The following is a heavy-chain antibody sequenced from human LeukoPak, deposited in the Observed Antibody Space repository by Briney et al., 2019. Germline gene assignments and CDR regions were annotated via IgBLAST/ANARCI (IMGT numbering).Heavy chain of an antibody. CDR1: GYTFTSYD. J-gene: IGHJ6*02. CDR3: AREVGIVVVDGMDV. CDR2: MNPNSGNT. Sequence: ASVKVSCKASGYTFTSYDINWVRQATGQGLEWMGWMNPNSGNTGYAQKLQGRVTMTRNTSISTAYMELSSLRSEDTAVYYCAREVGIVVVDGMDVWGQGTTVTVSS. D-gene: IGHD2-21*01. V-gene: IGHV1-8*01.